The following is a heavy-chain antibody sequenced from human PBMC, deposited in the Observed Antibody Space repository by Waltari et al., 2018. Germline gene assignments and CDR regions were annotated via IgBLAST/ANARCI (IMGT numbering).Heavy chain of an antibody. Sequence: QLQLQESGPGLVKPSETLSLTCSVSAVSIHSHRHYWAWTRQPPGQGLAWIATMSYSGATYSSPSLESRVTVSRDTSKNQLSLKLVSVTAADTAVYYCATYIGASVGTAAFDVWGQGTMVTVSS. CDR2: MSYSGAT. CDR1: AVSIHSHRHY. D-gene: IGHD5-12*01. CDR3: ATYIGASVGTAAFDV. V-gene: IGHV4-39*01. J-gene: IGHJ3*01.